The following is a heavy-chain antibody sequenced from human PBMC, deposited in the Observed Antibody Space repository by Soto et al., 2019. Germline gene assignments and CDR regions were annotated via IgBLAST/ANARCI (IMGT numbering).Heavy chain of an antibody. CDR2: INHSGST. CDR3: ATAPSYCSGGSCSDSTVTTTFYYFDY. Sequence: SETVSLTCAVYGGSFSGYYWSWIRQPPGKGLEWIGEINHSGSTNYNPSLKSRVTISVDTSKNQFSLKLSSVTAADTAVYYCATAPSYCSGGSCSDSTVTTTFYYFDYWGQGTLVTVSS. CDR1: GGSFSGYY. V-gene: IGHV4-34*01. J-gene: IGHJ4*02. D-gene: IGHD2-15*01.